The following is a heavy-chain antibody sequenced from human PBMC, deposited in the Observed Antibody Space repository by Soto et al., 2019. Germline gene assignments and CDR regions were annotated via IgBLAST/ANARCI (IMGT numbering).Heavy chain of an antibody. CDR1: RFTFSSYG. CDR3: ARDLSSGGTNPCDV. J-gene: IGHJ3*01. V-gene: IGHV3-33*01. Sequence: QVQLVESGGGVVQPGRSLRLSCAASRFTFSSYGMHWVRQAPGKGLEWVAVIWYDGSNKYSADSVKGRFTISRDNSKNTLHLQMNSLTVQDTAVYYCARDLSSGGTNPCDVWGQGTVVTVSS. D-gene: IGHD2-15*01. CDR2: IWYDGSNK.